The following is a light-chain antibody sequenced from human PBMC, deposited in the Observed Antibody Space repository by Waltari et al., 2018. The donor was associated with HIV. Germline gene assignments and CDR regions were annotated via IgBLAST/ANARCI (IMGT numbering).Light chain of an antibody. CDR2: GKN. V-gene: IGLV3-19*01. CDR3: NSRDSSGNHQ. CDR1: SLRSYY. J-gene: IGLJ2*01. Sequence: SSEVTQDPAVSVALGQTVRITCQGDSLRSYYASWYQQKPGQAPVLVIYGKNNRPSGIPDRFSGSSSGNTASLTITGAQAEDEADYYCNSRDSSGNHQFGGGTKLTVL.